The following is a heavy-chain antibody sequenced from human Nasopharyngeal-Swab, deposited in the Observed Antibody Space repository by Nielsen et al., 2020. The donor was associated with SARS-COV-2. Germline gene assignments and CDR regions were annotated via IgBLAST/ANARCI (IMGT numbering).Heavy chain of an antibody. CDR2: ISGGGGNT. V-gene: IGHV3-23*01. CDR3: ANRRGSSWHPYCFDF. Sequence: GESLKISCAASGFTFSSYAMTWVRQAPGKGLEWVSTISGGGGNTNYADSVKGRFTISRDNSENTLYLQMNSLRAEDTAIYYCANRRGSSWHPYCFDFWGQGTLVTVSS. D-gene: IGHD6-13*01. J-gene: IGHJ4*02. CDR1: GFTFSSYA.